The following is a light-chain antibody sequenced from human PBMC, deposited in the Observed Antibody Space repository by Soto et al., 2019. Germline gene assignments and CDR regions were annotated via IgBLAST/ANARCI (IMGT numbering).Light chain of an antibody. CDR3: QQYSDYWT. CDR2: KAS. CDR1: QSVSGW. Sequence: DIQMTQSPSTLSASVGDRVTITCRTSQSVSGWMAWYQKKPGKAPNLLIYKASTLERGVPSRFSGSRSGTKFTLTISSLQPDDSATYYCQQYSDYWTFGQGTKVEV. V-gene: IGKV1-5*03. J-gene: IGKJ1*01.